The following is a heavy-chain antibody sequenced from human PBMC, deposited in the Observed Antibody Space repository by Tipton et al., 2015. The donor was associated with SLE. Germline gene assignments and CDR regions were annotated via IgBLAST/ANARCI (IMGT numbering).Heavy chain of an antibody. Sequence: LRLSCAVYGGSFSGYSWSWIRQPPGKGLEWSGQTNPSGNTNYNPSLKSRVTISVDTSNNQLSLKLTSVTAADTAVYYCARGAKERITLVRVRPYYFDYWGQGSLVTVSS. V-gene: IGHV4-34*01. J-gene: IGHJ4*01. CDR1: GGSFSGYS. CDR2: TNPSGNT. CDR3: ARGAKERITLVRVRPYYFDY. D-gene: IGHD3-10*01.